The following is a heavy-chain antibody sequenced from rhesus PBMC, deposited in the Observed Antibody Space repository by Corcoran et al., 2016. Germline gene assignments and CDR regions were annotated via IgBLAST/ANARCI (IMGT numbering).Heavy chain of an antibody. J-gene: IGHJ4*01. V-gene: IGHV4-160*01. Sequence: QVQLQESGPGLVKPSETLSLTCAVSGGSFSSYWWGWIRQPPGKWLEWIGGIYGSSGSTAYNPSLKSRATISRDTSKNQFSLKLSSVTAADTAVYYCARDREGIAVDYWGQGVLVTVSS. CDR2: IYGSSGST. CDR3: ARDREGIAVDY. D-gene: IGHD2-2*01. CDR1: GGSFSSYW.